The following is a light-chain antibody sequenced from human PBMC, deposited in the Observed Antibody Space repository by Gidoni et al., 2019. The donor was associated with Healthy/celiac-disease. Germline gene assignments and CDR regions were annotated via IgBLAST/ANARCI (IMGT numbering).Light chain of an antibody. V-gene: IGLV6-57*01. J-gene: IGLJ2*01. Sequence: NFMLTQPHTVSEPPGKTVTISCTRSSGSIASNDVQWYQQRPGSSPTTVIYEDNQRPSGVPDRFSGSIDSSSNSASLTISGLKTEDEADYYCQSYDSSNVVFGGGTKLTVL. CDR3: QSYDSSNVV. CDR1: SGSIASND. CDR2: EDN.